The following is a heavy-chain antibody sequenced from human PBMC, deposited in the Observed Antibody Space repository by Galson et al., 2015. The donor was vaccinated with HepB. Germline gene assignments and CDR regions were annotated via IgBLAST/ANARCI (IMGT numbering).Heavy chain of an antibody. CDR1: GFTFSSYS. J-gene: IGHJ6*02. D-gene: IGHD3-22*01. CDR2: ISSSSYI. CDR3: ARDCYYDSSGYSLYYYYGMDV. Sequence: SLRLSCAASGFTFSSYSMNWVRQAPGKGLEWVSSISSSSYIYYAGSVKGRFTISRDNAKNSLYLQMNSLRAEDTAVYYCARDCYYDSSGYSLYYYYGMDVWGQGTTVTVSS. V-gene: IGHV3-21*01.